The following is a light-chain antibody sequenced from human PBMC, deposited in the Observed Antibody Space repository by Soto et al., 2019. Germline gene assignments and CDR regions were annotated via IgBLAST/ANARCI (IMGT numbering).Light chain of an antibody. CDR2: GTS. CDR1: QSVGRN. Sequence: EIVMTQSPVALSVSPGESAALSCRASQSVGRNFAWYQQRPGQAPRVLIYGTSTRATGVPARFSGSGSGTDCTLTISRLQSEDFAVYYCQQYNKWPYPFGPRPRLEIK. CDR3: QQYNKWPYP. V-gene: IGKV3-15*01. J-gene: IGKJ2*01.